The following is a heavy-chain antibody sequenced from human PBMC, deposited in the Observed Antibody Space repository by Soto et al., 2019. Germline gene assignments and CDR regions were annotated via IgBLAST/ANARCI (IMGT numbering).Heavy chain of an antibody. J-gene: IGHJ6*02. D-gene: IGHD6-25*01. CDR3: ASSIATGTYYGMDV. CDR1: GYTFTGYY. CDR2: INPNSGGT. V-gene: IGHV1-2*04. Sequence: GASVKVSCKASGYTFTGYYMHWVRQAPGQGLEWMGWINPNSGGTNYAQKFQGWVTMTRDTSISTAYMELSRLRSDDTAVYYCASSIATGTYYGMDVWGQGTTVTVSS.